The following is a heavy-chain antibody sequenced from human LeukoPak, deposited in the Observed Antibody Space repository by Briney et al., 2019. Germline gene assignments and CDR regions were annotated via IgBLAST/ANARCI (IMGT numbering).Heavy chain of an antibody. CDR3: AKDRLVGTTYFDY. CDR1: GFTFNNYG. D-gene: IGHD1-26*01. J-gene: IGHJ4*02. Sequence: GGSLRLSCAASGFTFNNYGMHWVRQAPGKGLEWVAVISYDGSNKYYADSVKGRFTISRDNSRNTLYLQMNSLTTEDTAVYYCAKDRLVGTTYFDYWGQGTLVTVSS. CDR2: ISYDGSNK. V-gene: IGHV3-30*18.